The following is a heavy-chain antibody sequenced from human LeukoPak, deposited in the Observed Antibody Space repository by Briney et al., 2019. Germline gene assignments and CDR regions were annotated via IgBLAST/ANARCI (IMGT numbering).Heavy chain of an antibody. J-gene: IGHJ4*02. D-gene: IGHD2-21*02. CDR2: ISGGGGST. CDR1: GFTFSSYA. CDR3: AKDPRYCGGDCYSGY. Sequence: GGSLRLSCAASGFTFSSYAMSWVRQAPGKGLEWVSAISGGGGSTYYADSVKGRFTISRDNSKNTLYLQMNSLRAEDTAVYYCAKDPRYCGGDCYSGYWGQGTLVTVSS. V-gene: IGHV3-23*01.